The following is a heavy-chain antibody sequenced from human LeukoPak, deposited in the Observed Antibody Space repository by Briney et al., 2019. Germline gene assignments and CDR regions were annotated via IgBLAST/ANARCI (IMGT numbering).Heavy chain of an antibody. J-gene: IGHJ6*03. V-gene: IGHV3-30*18. CDR2: ISYDGSNK. Sequence: PGGSLRLSCAASGFTFSSYGMHWVRQAPGKGLEWVAVISYDGSNKYYADSVKGRFTISRDNSKNTLYLQMNSLRAEDTAVYYCAKEEYGNYYYYMDVWGKGTTVTVSS. CDR1: GFTFSSYG. CDR3: AKEEYGNYYYYMDV. D-gene: IGHD6-6*01.